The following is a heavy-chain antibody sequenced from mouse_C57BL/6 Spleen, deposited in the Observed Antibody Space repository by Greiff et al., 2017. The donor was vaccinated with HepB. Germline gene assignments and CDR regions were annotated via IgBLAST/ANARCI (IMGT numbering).Heavy chain of an antibody. V-gene: IGHV5-17*01. CDR3: ARPLRGAMDY. D-gene: IGHD1-1*01. CDR2: ISSGSSTI. J-gene: IGHJ4*01. Sequence: EVKLVESGGGLVKPGGSLKLSCAASGFTFSDYGMHWVRQAPEKGLEWVAYISSGSSTIYYADTVEGRFTISRDNAKNTLFLQMTSLRSEDTAMYYCARPLRGAMDYWGQGTSVTVSS. CDR1: GFTFSDYG.